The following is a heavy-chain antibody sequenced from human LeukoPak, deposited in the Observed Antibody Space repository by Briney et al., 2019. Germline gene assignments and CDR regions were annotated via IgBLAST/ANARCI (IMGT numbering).Heavy chain of an antibody. J-gene: IGHJ4*02. CDR2: ISGSGGST. Sequence: GGSLRLSCAASGFTFSSYGMSWVRQAPGKGLEWVSAISGSGGSTYYADSVKGRFTISRDNSKNTLYLQMNSLRAEDTAVYYCAKIGVRFLMVRATSTSDIYFDYWGQGTLVTVSS. CDR1: GFTFSSYG. CDR3: AKIGVRFLMVRATSTSDIYFDY. V-gene: IGHV3-23*01. D-gene: IGHD3-10*01.